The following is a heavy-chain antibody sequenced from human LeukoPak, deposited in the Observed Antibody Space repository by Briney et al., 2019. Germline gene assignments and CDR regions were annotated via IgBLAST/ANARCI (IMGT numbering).Heavy chain of an antibody. V-gene: IGHV3-23*01. CDR3: AHLTRGYGDSDYGS. CDR1: GFRFSNYA. D-gene: IGHD5-12*01. CDR2: ISGSGGNT. Sequence: PGGSLRLSCAASGFRFSNYALTWVRQVPGKGLEWVSTISGSGGNTYYADSVKGRFTISRDNSKNTLFLQMNSLRAEDTAMFYCAHLTRGYGDSDYGSWGQGTLVTVSS. J-gene: IGHJ5*02.